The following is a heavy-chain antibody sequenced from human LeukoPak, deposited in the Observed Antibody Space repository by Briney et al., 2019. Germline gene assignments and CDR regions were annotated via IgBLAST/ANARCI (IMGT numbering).Heavy chain of an antibody. J-gene: IGHJ6*02. CDR3: ARLAAGGKGYYGMDV. CDR1: GGSISSYY. V-gene: IGHV4-59*08. CDR2: IYYSGST. D-gene: IGHD4-23*01. Sequence: PSETLSLTCTVSGGSISSYYWSWIRQPPGKGLEWIGYIYYSGSTNYNPSLKSRVTISVDTSKNQSSLKLSSVTAADTAVYYCARLAAGGKGYYGMDVWGQGTTVTVSS.